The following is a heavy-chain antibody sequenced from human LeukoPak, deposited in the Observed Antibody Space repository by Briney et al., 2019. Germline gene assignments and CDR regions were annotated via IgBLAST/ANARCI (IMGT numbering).Heavy chain of an antibody. J-gene: IGHJ4*02. CDR1: GFTFDDYA. Sequence: GGSLRLSCAASGFTFDDYAMHWVRQAPGKGLEWVSLISGDGGSTYYADSVKGRFTISRDNSKNSLYLQMNSLRTEDTALYYCAKDKSGYFDWLLFSLDYWGQGTLVTVSS. CDR3: AKDKSGYFDWLLFSLDY. CDR2: ISGDGGST. D-gene: IGHD3-9*01. V-gene: IGHV3-43*02.